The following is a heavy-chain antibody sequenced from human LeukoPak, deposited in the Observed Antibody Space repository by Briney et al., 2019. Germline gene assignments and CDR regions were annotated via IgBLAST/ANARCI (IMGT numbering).Heavy chain of an antibody. CDR3: ARAPPGIATLAGYMDV. CDR1: GFTFSSYS. J-gene: IGHJ6*03. Sequence: GGSLRLSCAASGFTFSSYSMNWVRQAPGKWLEWVSFISSSSSYIYYTDSVKGRFTISRDNARNSLFLQMNSLRADDTAVYYCARAPPGIATLAGYMDVWGKGTTVTVSS. D-gene: IGHD6-6*01. CDR2: ISSSSSYI. V-gene: IGHV3-21*06.